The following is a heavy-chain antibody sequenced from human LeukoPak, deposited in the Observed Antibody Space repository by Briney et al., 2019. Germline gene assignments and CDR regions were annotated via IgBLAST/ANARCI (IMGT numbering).Heavy chain of an antibody. CDR1: GYTFTGYY. J-gene: IGHJ4*02. D-gene: IGHD6-13*01. CDR2: INPNNGGT. V-gene: IGHV1-2*02. Sequence: ASVKVSCKASGYTFTGYYMHWVRQAPGQGLEWMGWINPNNGGTNYAQKFQGRVTMTRDTSISTAYMELNRLRSDDTAVYYCARQGSSWDFDYWGQGTLVTVSS. CDR3: ARQGSSWDFDY.